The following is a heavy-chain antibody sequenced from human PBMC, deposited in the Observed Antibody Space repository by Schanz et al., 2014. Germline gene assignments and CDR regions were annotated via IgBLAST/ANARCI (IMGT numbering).Heavy chain of an antibody. CDR2: ISGDHRNT. Sequence: EMQLLESGGGLIQPGGSLRLSCAASGFTFSTHAMSWVRQAPGKGLEWVSSISGDHRNTFYADSVKGRFTISRDNSKNTLYLQMNSLRPEDTAIYYCAKNQYDDVDLSSFYFDFWGQGTLVTVSS. CDR3: AKNQYDDVDLSSFYFDF. V-gene: IGHV3-23*01. J-gene: IGHJ4*02. D-gene: IGHD3-10*02. CDR1: GFTFSTHA.